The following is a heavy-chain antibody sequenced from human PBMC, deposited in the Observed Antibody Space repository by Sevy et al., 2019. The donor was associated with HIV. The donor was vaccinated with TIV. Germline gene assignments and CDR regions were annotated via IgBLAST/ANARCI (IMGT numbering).Heavy chain of an antibody. D-gene: IGHD5-12*01. Sequence: SETLSLTCTVSGGSISSSETYWSWIRQPPGGGLEWIGYIHYTGGTYYNPFLKDRVAMSVDTSERQFSLRLSLLTAADTAVYFCASKRGYNHGPFDYWGQGTLVTVSS. CDR2: IHYTGGT. J-gene: IGHJ4*02. V-gene: IGHV4-30-4*08. CDR3: ASKRGYNHGPFDY. CDR1: GGSISSSETY.